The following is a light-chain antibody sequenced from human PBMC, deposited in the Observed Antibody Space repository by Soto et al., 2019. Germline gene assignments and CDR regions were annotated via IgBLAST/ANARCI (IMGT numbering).Light chain of an antibody. CDR3: QQRSNWRGT. J-gene: IGKJ1*01. CDR1: QSVSSY. Sequence: ENVLTQSPATLSLTPEERATLSCRASQSVSSYLAWYQQKPGQAPRLLIYDASNRATGIPARFSGSGSGTDFTLTISSLEPEDFAVYYCQQRSNWRGTFGQGSKVDNK. CDR2: DAS. V-gene: IGKV3-11*01.